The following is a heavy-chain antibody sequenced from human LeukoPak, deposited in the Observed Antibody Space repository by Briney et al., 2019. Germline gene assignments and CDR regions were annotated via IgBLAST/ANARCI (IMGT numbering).Heavy chain of an antibody. D-gene: IGHD6-13*01. V-gene: IGHV3-53*01. CDR3: AKPPRIAKSYMDV. Sequence: GGSLRLSCAASGLTVSNNYMRWVRQAPGKGLEWVSLIYSGGSTYYADSVKGRFTISRDNSKNTLYLQMNSLRAEDTALYYCAKPPRIAKSYMDVWGKGTTVTVSS. CDR2: IYSGGST. J-gene: IGHJ6*03. CDR1: GLTVSNNY.